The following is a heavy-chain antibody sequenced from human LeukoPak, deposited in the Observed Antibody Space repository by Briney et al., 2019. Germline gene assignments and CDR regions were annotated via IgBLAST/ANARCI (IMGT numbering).Heavy chain of an antibody. V-gene: IGHV3-33*06. J-gene: IGHJ4*02. CDR3: AKRGIAAAASFDY. CDR1: GFSFRTCG. Sequence: GRPLRLSCAASGFSFRTCGMHWVRQAPGKGLEWVAVIWNDGSKKYHADSVKGRFTISRDNSKNTLYLQMNSLRADDTAVYYCAKRGIAAAASFDYWGQGTLVSVSS. CDR2: IWNDGSKK. D-gene: IGHD6-13*01.